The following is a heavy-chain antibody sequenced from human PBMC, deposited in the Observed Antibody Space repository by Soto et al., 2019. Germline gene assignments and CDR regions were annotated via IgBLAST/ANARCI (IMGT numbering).Heavy chain of an antibody. CDR2: IIPMFVTA. V-gene: IGHV1-69*12. CDR3: ASGIQLWLRRINNGYSG. J-gene: IGHJ4*02. CDR1: GGTFSTYA. Sequence: QVQLVQSGAEVKKPESSVKVSCKAPGGTFSTYAISWVRQAPGQGLEWMGGIIPMFVTANYAQRFQDRVTITAEESTNTVYMELSSMRSEDTAVYFCASGIQLWLRRINNGYSGWGQGTLVTVSS. D-gene: IGHD5-18*01.